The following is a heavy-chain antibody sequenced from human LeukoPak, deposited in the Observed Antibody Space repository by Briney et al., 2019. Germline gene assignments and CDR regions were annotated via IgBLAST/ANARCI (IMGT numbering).Heavy chain of an antibody. CDR2: ISAYNGNT. D-gene: IGHD2-2*01. J-gene: IGHJ4*02. CDR1: GYTFTSYG. CDR3: ARDSDLGYCSSTSCLLGDY. Sequence: ASVKVSCKASGYTFTSYGISWVRQAPGQGLELMGWISAYNGNTNYAQKLQGRVTMTTDTSTSTAYMELRSLRSDDTAVYYCARDSDLGYCSSTSCLLGDYWGQGTLVTVSS. V-gene: IGHV1-18*01.